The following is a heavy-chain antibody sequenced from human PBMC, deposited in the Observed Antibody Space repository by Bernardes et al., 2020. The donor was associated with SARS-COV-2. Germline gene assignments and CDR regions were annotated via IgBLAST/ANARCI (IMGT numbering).Heavy chain of an antibody. J-gene: IGHJ6*01. D-gene: IGHD6-19*01. CDR2: FDPEDGET. V-gene: IGHV1-24*01. CDR3: ATGLALAGTPKHYYYYYGMDV. CDR1: GYTLTELS. Sequence: ASMKVSCKVSGYTLTELSMHWVRQAPGKGLDWMGGFDPEDGETIYAQKFHGRVTMTDYTSTDTAYMELSNLRSEDTAVYYCATGLALAGTPKHYYYYYGMDVWGQGTMV.